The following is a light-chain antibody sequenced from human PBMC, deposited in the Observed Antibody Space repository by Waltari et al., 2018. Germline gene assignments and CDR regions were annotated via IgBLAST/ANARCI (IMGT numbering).Light chain of an antibody. CDR3: MQGTHWPYT. V-gene: IGKV2-30*02. Sequence: DVVMTQSPLSLPVTPGQAASISCKSSQSLVHSDGNTQWNWFQQRPGQSPRRLIYRVSNRDSGVPDRFSGSGSGTDFTLKISRVEAEDVGVYYCMQGTHWPYTFGQGTKLDIK. CDR2: RVS. J-gene: IGKJ2*01. CDR1: QSLVHSDGNTQ.